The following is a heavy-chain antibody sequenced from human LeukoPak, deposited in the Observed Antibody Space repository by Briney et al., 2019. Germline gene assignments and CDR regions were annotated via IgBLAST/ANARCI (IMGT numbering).Heavy chain of an antibody. J-gene: IGHJ4*02. Sequence: GGSLRLSCAASTTSSHDNTMHWVRQTPGRGLEWVSFITWKSHRTHYADSVKGRFTISRDNSKDSMYVERSSLTTDTTALYHCASEVGYRSLGYLGQGTLVTVSS. CDR1: TTSSHDNT. D-gene: IGHD3-3*01. CDR2: ITWKSHRT. CDR3: ASEVGYRSLGY. V-gene: IGHV3-43*01.